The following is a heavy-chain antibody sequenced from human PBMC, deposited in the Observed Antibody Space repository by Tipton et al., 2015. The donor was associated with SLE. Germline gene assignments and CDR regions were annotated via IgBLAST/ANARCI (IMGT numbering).Heavy chain of an antibody. CDR1: GGSIGSSSYY. V-gene: IGHV4-61*01. J-gene: IGHJ4*02. D-gene: IGHD2-15*01. CDR3: ARLPLYYYCDY. CDR2: IYYSGST. Sequence: TLSLTCAVSGGSIGSSSYYWSWIRQPPGKGLEWIGYIYYSGSTNYNPSLKSRVTISVDTSKNQFSLKLSSVTAADTAVYYCARLPLYYYCDYWGQGTLVTVSS.